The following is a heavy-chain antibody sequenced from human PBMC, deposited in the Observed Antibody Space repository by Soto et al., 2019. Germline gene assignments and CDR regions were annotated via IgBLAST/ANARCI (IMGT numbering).Heavy chain of an antibody. CDR1: GFSLSTSGVG. J-gene: IGHJ4*02. V-gene: IGHV2-5*02. CDR3: AHGTYSSSWYRAPNYFDY. CDR2: IYWDDDK. Sequence: SGPTLVNPTQTLTLTCTFSGFSLSTSGVGVGWIRQPPGKALEWLALIYWDDDKRYSPSLKSRLTITKDTSKNQVVLTMTNMDPVDTATYYCAHGTYSSSWYRAPNYFDYWGQGTLVTVS. D-gene: IGHD6-13*01.